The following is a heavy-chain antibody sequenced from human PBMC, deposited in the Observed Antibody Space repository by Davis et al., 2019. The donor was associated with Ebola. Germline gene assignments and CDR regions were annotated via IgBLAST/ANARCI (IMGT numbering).Heavy chain of an antibody. D-gene: IGHD6-13*01. Sequence: GESLKISCAASGFTFSSYSMNWVRQAPGKGLEWVSYISSSSSTIYYADSVKGRFTISRDNAKNSLYLQMNSLRAEDTAVYYCARGGIAAANWYFDLWGRGTLVTVSS. CDR2: ISSSSSTI. V-gene: IGHV3-48*04. CDR3: ARGGIAAANWYFDL. J-gene: IGHJ2*01. CDR1: GFTFSSYS.